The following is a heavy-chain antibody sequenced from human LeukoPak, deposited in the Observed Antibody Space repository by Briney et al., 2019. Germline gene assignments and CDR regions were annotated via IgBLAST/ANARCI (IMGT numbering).Heavy chain of an antibody. CDR2: INPNSGGT. J-gene: IGHJ4*02. CDR3: ATGSSSWYGNFDY. V-gene: IGHV1-2*02. D-gene: IGHD6-13*01. Sequence: ASVKVSCTASGHTFTGYYMHWVRQAPGQGLEWMGWINPNSGGTNYAQKFQGRVTMTRDTSISTAYMELSRLRSDDTAVYYCATGSSSWYGNFDYWGQGTLVTVSS. CDR1: GHTFTGYY.